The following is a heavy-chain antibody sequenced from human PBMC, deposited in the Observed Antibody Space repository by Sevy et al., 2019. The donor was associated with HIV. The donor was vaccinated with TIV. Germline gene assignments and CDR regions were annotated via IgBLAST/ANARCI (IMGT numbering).Heavy chain of an antibody. D-gene: IGHD2-15*01. Sequence: GGSLRLSCAASGFTFSSYGMHWVRQAPGKGLEWVAVIWYDGSNKYYVDSVKGRFTISRDNSKNTLYLQMNSLRAEDTAVYYCARTPAPYCSGGSCYSGLRYWGQGTLVTVSS. V-gene: IGHV3-33*01. CDR1: GFTFSSYG. CDR2: IWYDGSNK. CDR3: ARTPAPYCSGGSCYSGLRY. J-gene: IGHJ4*02.